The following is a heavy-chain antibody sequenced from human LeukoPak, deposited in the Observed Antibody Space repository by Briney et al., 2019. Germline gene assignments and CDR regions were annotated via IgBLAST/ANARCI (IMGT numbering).Heavy chain of an antibody. CDR3: ARLRLEWELRADY. V-gene: IGHV3-7*01. J-gene: IGHJ4*02. Sequence: PGGSLRLSCAASGFTFSSYAMSWVRQAPGKGLEWVANIKQDGSEKYYVDSVKGRFTISRDNAKNSLYLQMNSLRAEDTAVYYCARLRLEWELRADYWGQGTLVTVSS. D-gene: IGHD1-26*01. CDR1: GFTFSSYA. CDR2: IKQDGSEK.